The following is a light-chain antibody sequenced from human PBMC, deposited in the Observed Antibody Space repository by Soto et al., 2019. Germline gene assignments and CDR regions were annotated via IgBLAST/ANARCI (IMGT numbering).Light chain of an antibody. V-gene: IGLV1-44*01. CDR2: SNN. CDR3: AAWDDSLNGRV. CDR1: SSNIGSNT. Sequence: QPVLTQPPSASGTPGQRVTISCSGSSSNIGSNTVNWYQQLPGTAPKLLIYSNNQRHSGVPDRFSGSKSGTSASLAISGLQSEDEADYYCAAWDDSLNGRVFGGGTKVTVL. J-gene: IGLJ2*01.